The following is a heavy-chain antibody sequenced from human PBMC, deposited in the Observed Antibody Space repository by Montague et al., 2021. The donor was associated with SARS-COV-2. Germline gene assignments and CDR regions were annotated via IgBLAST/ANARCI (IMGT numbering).Heavy chain of an antibody. Sequence: SLSLSFAASGFTFNTYAMTWARQAPGKGLEWVSAIGGSGAGTYYADSVKGRFTISRDNSKNTLFLQMNSLRAEDTALYYCAKSLDTSGYSFERGADYWGQGTLVTVSS. J-gene: IGHJ4*02. CDR2: IGGSGAGT. CDR3: AKSLDTSGYSFERGADY. D-gene: IGHD5-12*01. V-gene: IGHV3-23*01. CDR1: GFTFNTYA.